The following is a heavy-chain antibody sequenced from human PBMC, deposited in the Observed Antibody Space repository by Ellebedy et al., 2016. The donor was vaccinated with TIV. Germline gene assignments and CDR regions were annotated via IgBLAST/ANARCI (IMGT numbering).Heavy chain of an antibody. CDR3: ARDMVQGMVARYLWFDY. V-gene: IGHV1-18*01. D-gene: IGHD5-12*01. J-gene: IGHJ4*02. CDR1: GYTFTSYG. CDR2: ISAYTGNT. Sequence: ASVKVSCEASGYTFTSYGISWLRQAPGQGLEWMGWISAYTGNTDYAQKFQGRVTVTTDTSTSTAYMELRRLRSDDTAVYYCARDMVQGMVARYLWFDYWGQGTLVTVSS.